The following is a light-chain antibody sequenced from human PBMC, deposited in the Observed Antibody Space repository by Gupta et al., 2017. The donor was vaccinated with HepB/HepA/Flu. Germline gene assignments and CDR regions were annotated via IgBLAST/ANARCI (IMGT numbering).Light chain of an antibody. V-gene: IGKV2-28*01. J-gene: IGKJ5*01. CDR1: QSLLHSNGYNY. Sequence: DIVMIQSPLSLPVTPGEPASISCRSGQSLLHSNGYNYLDWYLQRPGQSPQLLIYLGSSRASGVPDRFSGSGSGTDFTLKISRVEAEDVGVYYCMQALQTPITFGQGTRLEIK. CDR2: LGS. CDR3: MQALQTPIT.